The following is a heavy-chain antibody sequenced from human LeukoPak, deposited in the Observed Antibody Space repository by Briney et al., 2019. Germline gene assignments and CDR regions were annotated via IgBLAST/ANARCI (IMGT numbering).Heavy chain of an antibody. V-gene: IGHV3-23*01. CDR3: AKGRCSTSSCSLGYYDY. CDR2: LSGSGGST. Sequence: PGGSLRLSCEASGFTFSSYDMSWVRQAPGKGLEWVSGLSGSGGSTYYADSVKGRFTISRDNSKNTLYLQMNSLRAEDTALYYCAKGRCSTSSCSLGYYDYCGQGNLVTVSS. D-gene: IGHD2-2*01. CDR1: GFTFSSYD. J-gene: IGHJ4*02.